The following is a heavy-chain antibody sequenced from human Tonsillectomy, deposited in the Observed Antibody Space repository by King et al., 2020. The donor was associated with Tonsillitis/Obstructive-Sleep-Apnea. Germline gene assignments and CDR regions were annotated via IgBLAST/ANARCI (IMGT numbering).Heavy chain of an antibody. V-gene: IGHV3-30*04. CDR3: ARGAGRIFGAVDP. D-gene: IGHD3-3*01. J-gene: IGHJ5*02. Sequence: VQLVESGGGVVQPGRSLRLSCAASGFTFSTYAMHWVRQAPGKGLEWVAVISYDENYKYYADSVKGRFTISRNNSKNTLYLQMNSLRAEDSAVYYCARGAGRIFGAVDPWGQGTLVTVSS. CDR1: GFTFSTYA. CDR2: ISYDENYK.